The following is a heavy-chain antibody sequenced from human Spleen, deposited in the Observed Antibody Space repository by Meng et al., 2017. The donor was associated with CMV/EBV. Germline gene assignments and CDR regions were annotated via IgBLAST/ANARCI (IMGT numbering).Heavy chain of an antibody. CDR2: FSQSESN. J-gene: IGHJ4*02. CDR1: GGSRSIGDW. CDR3: ATQDAFCSVF. D-gene: IGHD2-15*01. Sequence: RTCEVSGGSRSIGDWWSWGRQPAGKGVGWIGEFSQSESNNYSPYLKSRVTRSLDKPKNQFSLQLSSVTAADTAVYYCATQDAFCSVFWGQGALVTVSS. V-gene: IGHV4-4*02.